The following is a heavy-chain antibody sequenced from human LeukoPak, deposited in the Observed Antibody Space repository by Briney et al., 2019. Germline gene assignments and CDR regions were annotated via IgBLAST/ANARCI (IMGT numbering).Heavy chain of an antibody. CDR2: TYYRSKWYT. CDR1: GDSVSSNTAA. V-gene: IGHV6-1*01. Sequence: SQTLSLTSAIFGDSVSSNTAAWNWVRQSPSRGLEWLGRTYYRSKWYTDYALSLRSRMTIKPDTSKNQFSLLLNSMTPEDTAVYYCARGVSNTRGDWLDPWGRGTLVTVSS. D-gene: IGHD2-2*01. CDR3: ARGVSNTRGDWLDP. J-gene: IGHJ5*02.